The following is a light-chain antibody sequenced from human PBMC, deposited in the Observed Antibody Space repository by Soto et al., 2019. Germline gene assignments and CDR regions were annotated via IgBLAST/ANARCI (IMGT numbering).Light chain of an antibody. CDR3: QQYNNWPPFT. CDR1: QSVSSS. J-gene: IGKJ3*01. CDR2: GAS. Sequence: EIVMTQSPATLSVSPGERVTLSCRASQSVSSSLAWYQQKPGQAPRLLIYGASTKATGIPARFSGSGSGTAFTLTISSLQSEDFAVYYCQQYNNWPPFTFGTGTKVDIK. V-gene: IGKV3-15*01.